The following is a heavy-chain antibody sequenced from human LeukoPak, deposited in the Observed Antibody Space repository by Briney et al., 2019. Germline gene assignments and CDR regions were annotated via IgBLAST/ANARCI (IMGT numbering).Heavy chain of an antibody. CDR1: GGSISSYY. V-gene: IGHV4-59*01. CDR2: ISYSGNT. J-gene: IGHJ4*02. CDR3: ARGVGSGYTDY. D-gene: IGHD3-22*01. Sequence: SETLSLTCTVSGGSISSYYWTWIRQPPGKGLEWIGFISYSGNTNYNPSLKSRVTISLDTSKNQFSLKLISVTAADTAVYYCARGVGSGYTDYWGQGALVTVSS.